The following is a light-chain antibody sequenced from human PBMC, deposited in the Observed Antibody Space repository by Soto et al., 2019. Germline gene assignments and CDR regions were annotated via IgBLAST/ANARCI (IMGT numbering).Light chain of an antibody. J-gene: IGKJ1*01. CDR3: QQYNNWPRT. V-gene: IGKV3-15*01. CDR2: GAS. CDR1: KSVSSN. Sequence: EIVMTPSPATLSVSPGERATLSCRGSKSVSSNLAWYQQKPGQPPRLLIYGASTRATGIPARFSGSGSGTDFTLTISSLQSEDFAVYYCQQYNNWPRTFGQGTKVEIK.